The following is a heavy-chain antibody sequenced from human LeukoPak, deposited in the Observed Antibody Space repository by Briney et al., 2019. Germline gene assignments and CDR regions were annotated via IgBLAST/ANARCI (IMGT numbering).Heavy chain of an antibody. D-gene: IGHD5-18*01. CDR3: ARIQLWFEWANFDY. J-gene: IGHJ4*02. V-gene: IGHV4-59*08. CDR1: GGSISSCY. Sequence: SETLSLTCTVSGGSISSCYWSWIRQPPGKGLEWIGYIYYSGSTNYNPSLKSRVTISVDTSKNQFSLKLSSVTAADTAVYYCARIQLWFEWANFDYWGQGTLVTVSS. CDR2: IYYSGST.